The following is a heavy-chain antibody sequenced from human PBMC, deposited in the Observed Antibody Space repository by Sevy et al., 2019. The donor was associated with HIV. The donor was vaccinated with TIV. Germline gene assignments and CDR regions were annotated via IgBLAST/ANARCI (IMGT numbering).Heavy chain of an antibody. CDR3: TNYVHY. Sequence: GGSLRLSCAASGFTFNVYEMNWVRQAPGKGLEWVSYISSGFSKSYADSVKGRFTISRDNTKNSLYLQMNSLRAEDTAVYYCTNYVHYWGQGTLVTVS. CDR2: ISSGFSK. CDR1: GFTFNVYE. V-gene: IGHV3-48*03. J-gene: IGHJ4*02.